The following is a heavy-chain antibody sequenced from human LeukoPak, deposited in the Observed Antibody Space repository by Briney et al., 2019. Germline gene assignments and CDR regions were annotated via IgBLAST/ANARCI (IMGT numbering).Heavy chain of an antibody. J-gene: IGHJ4*01. D-gene: IGHD2-15*01. Sequence: ASLKVSCKASGYTFIYYYIYWVRQAPGQGLEWMGWINPDSGGTNYAHNFQGRVTMTRDTSITTAYMALSRLRPDDTAVYYCAREGYCSGGNCPVEHWGHGTLVTVSS. CDR3: AREGYCSGGNCPVEH. CDR2: INPDSGGT. V-gene: IGHV1-2*07. CDR1: GYTFIYYY.